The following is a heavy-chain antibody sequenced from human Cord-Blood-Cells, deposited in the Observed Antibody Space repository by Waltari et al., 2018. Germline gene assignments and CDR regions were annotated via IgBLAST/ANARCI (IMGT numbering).Heavy chain of an antibody. CDR3: ARRRGYCSSTSCYSLFDY. V-gene: IGHV1-8*03. D-gene: IGHD2-2*02. J-gene: IGHJ4*02. CDR1: GYTFTSYD. Sequence: QVQLVQSGAEVKKPGASVKVSCKASGYTFTSYDSNWVRQATGPGLEWMGWMNPNSGNTGYAQKFQGRVTITRNTSISTAYMELSSLRSEDTAVYYCARRRGYCSSTSCYSLFDYWGQGTLVTVSS. CDR2: MNPNSGNT.